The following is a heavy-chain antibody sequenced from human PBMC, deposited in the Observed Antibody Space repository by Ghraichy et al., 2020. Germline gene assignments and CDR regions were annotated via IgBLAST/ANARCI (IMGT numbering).Heavy chain of an antibody. CDR3: ARELRYSSSWYHPGGFDY. J-gene: IGHJ4*02. CDR1: GFTFSSYA. Sequence: GGSLRLSCAASGFTFSSYAMHWVRQAPGKGLEWVAVISYDGSNKYYADSVKGRFTISRDNSKNTLYLQMNSLRAEDTAVYYCARELRYSSSWYHPGGFDYWGQGTLVTVSS. D-gene: IGHD6-13*01. CDR2: ISYDGSNK. V-gene: IGHV3-30-3*01.